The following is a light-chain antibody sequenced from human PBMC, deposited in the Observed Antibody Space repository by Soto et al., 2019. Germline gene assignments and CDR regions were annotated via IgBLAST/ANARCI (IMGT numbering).Light chain of an antibody. J-gene: IGKJ2*01. CDR1: PSLLHSNGYNY. Sequence: DIVMPPSPLSLTVTPGAPASISCRTHPSLLHSNGYNYLDWYLQNPGQSPQLLIDFSSNRASGVPDRFSGSGAGTDFTLKIRGVEAEDVVDYYCVDALQTPYTLGQGTKLEIK. CDR3: VDALQTPYT. CDR2: FSS. V-gene: IGKV2-28*01.